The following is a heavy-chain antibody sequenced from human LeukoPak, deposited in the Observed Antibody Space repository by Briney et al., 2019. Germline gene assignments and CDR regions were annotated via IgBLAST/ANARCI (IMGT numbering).Heavy chain of an antibody. CDR1: GGSISSYY. CDR2: IYYSGST. D-gene: IGHD2-2*01. CDR3: ARHIVVVPAAPFDY. J-gene: IGHJ4*02. Sequence: PSETLSLTCTVSGGSISSYYWSWIRQPPGKGLEWIGYIYYSGSTNYNPSLKSRVTISVDTSKNQFSLKLSSVTAADTAVYYCARHIVVVPAAPFDYWAREPWSPSPQ. V-gene: IGHV4-59*08.